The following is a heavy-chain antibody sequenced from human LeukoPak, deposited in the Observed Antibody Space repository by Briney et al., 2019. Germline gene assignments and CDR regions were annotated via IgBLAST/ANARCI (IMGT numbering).Heavy chain of an antibody. V-gene: IGHV3-48*03. D-gene: IGHD3-22*01. CDR3: AKSSYYYDSSGYPNFDY. CDR2: ISSSGSTI. Sequence: PRGSLRLSCAASGFTFSSYEMNWVRQAPGKGLEWVSYISSSGSTIYYADSVKGRFTISRDNAKNMLYLQMNSLRAEDTAVYYCAKSSYYYDSSGYPNFDYWGQGTLVTVSS. CDR1: GFTFSSYE. J-gene: IGHJ4*02.